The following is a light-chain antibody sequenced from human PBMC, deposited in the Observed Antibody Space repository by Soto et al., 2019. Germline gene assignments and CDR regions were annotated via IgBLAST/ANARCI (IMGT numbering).Light chain of an antibody. J-gene: IGKJ1*01. Sequence: DVQMTKSHSTLSASVGDRVTITCRASQSISSWLAWYQQKPGKAPKLLIYDASNLESGVPSRFSGSGSGTEFTLTINSLQADDCASYYGQLYEFFLTCGQGT. CDR3: QLYEFFLT. V-gene: IGKV1-5*01. CDR1: QSISSW. CDR2: DAS.